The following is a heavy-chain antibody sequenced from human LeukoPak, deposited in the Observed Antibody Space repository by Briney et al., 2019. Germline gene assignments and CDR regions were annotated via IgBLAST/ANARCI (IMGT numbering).Heavy chain of an antibody. CDR3: AKDASSWYGVY. CDR1: GFTVSSNY. V-gene: IGHV3-23*01. Sequence: PGGSLRLSCAASGFTVSSNYMSWVRQAPGKGLEWVSAISSSGGSTYYADSVKGRFTISRDNYKNTLYLQMNSLRAEDTAVYYCAKDASSWYGVYWGQGTLVTVSS. D-gene: IGHD6-13*01. CDR2: ISSSGGST. J-gene: IGHJ4*02.